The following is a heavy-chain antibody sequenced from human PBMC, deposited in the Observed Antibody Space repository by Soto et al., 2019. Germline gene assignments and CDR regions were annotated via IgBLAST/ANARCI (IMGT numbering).Heavy chain of an antibody. CDR3: ARIELEVRHYYYYYYMDV. V-gene: IGHV4-59*01. J-gene: IGHJ6*03. CDR2: IYYSGST. D-gene: IGHD1-7*01. Sequence: QVQLQESGPGLVKPSETLALTCTVSGGSISSYYWSWIRQPPGKGLEWIGYIYYSGSTNYNPSLKSRVTISVDTSKNQFPLKLHSVPAADTAVYSCARIELEVRHYYYYYYMDVWGKGTTVTFSS. CDR1: GGSISSYY.